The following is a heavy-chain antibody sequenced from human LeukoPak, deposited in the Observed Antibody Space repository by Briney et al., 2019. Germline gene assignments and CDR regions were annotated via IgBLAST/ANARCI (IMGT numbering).Heavy chain of an antibody. Sequence: PSETLSLTCIVSGDSISNSGWSWGWIRQPPGKGLEWIGTMPYDENVADNEIPSYNPSLKSRVSISADTSKNQLSLKVNSVTAADTAVYYCARYDSRGSASTKFDYWGPGIQVTVSS. J-gene: IGHJ4*02. CDR1: GDSISNSGWS. V-gene: IGHV4-39*01. CDR2: MPYDENVADNEIP. CDR3: ARYDSRGSASTKFDY. D-gene: IGHD3-3*01.